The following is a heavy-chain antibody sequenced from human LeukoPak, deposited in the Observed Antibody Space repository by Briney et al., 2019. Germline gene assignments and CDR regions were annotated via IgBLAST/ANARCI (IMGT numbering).Heavy chain of an antibody. D-gene: IGHD4-23*01. J-gene: IGHJ4*02. Sequence: PGGSLRLSCAASGFTFSSYEMNWVGQAPGKGLEWVSYISSSGSTIYYTDSMKGRFTISRDNAKKSLFLQMNSLRAEDTAVYYCARGSPSCGGIVFDYWGQGTPVTVSS. CDR3: ARGSPSCGGIVFDY. CDR2: ISSSGSTI. CDR1: GFTFSSYE. V-gene: IGHV3-48*03.